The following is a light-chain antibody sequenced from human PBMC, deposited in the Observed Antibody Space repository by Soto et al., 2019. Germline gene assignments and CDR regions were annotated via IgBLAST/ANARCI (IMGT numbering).Light chain of an antibody. CDR2: GAS. V-gene: IGKV1-9*01. CDR1: QDISIY. Sequence: IQLTQSPSSLSASIGDRVTITCRASQDISIYLAWYQQKSGEAPRLLIYGASTLQSGVLSRFSGSRSGTDFTLTIRGLQPEDFATYYCQQLHSFVLTFGGGTKVEMK. J-gene: IGKJ4*01. CDR3: QQLHSFVLT.